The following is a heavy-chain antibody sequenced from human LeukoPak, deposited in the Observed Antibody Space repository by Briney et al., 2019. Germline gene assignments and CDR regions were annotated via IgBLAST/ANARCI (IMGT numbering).Heavy chain of an antibody. J-gene: IGHJ4*02. CDR1: GFTFSSYA. D-gene: IGHD2-15*01. V-gene: IGHV3-23*01. Sequence: GGSLRLSCAASGFTFSSYAMSWVRQAPGKGLEWVSAISGSGGSTYYADSVKGRFTISRDNSKNTLYLQMNSLRAEDTAVYYCTQVVAATPIIDYWGQGTLVTVSS. CDR2: ISGSGGST. CDR3: TQVVAATPIIDY.